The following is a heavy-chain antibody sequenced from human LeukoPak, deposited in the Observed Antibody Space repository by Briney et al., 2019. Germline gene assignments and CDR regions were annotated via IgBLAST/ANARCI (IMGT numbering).Heavy chain of an antibody. J-gene: IGHJ4*02. D-gene: IGHD1-1*01. CDR2: ISVIGDDI. CDR1: GFTFRTYE. CDR3: VRESLAFDS. Sequence: GGSLRLSCAASGFTFRTYEMNWVRQAPGKGLEWLSYISVIGDDIYYADSVRGRFTISRDNGKNSLYLQMHSPRAEDTAVYYCVRESLAFDSWGQGTLVTVSS. V-gene: IGHV3-48*03.